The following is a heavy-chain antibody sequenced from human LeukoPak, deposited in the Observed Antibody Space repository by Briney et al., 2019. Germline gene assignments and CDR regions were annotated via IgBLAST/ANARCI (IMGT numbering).Heavy chain of an antibody. CDR1: GGSISSYY. Sequence: SETLSLTCTVSGGSISSYYWSWIRQPPGKGLEWIGYIYYSGSTNYNPSLKSRVTISVDTSKNQFSLKLSSVTAADTAVYYCARHGYSSRVAAFDIWGQGTMVTVSS. CDR3: ARHGYSSRVAAFDI. V-gene: IGHV4-59*01. CDR2: IYYSGST. D-gene: IGHD6-13*01. J-gene: IGHJ3*02.